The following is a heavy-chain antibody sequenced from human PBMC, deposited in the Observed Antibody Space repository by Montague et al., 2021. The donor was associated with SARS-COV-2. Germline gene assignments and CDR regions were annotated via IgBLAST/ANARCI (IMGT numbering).Heavy chain of an antibody. J-gene: IGHJ4*02. CDR1: GGSISSSSYY. V-gene: IGHV4-39*01. Sequence: SETLSLTCTVSGGSISSSSYYWAWIRQPPGKGLEWFGSISYSGSTYYNPSLKGRVTISVDTSKHQFSLRLSSVTAADTAVYYCARVGSSGWYAPGYFDYWGQGTLVTVSS. CDR2: ISYSGST. CDR3: ARVGSSGWYAPGYFDY. D-gene: IGHD6-19*01.